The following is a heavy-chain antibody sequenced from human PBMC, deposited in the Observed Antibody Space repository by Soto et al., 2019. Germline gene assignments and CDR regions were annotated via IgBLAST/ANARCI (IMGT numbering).Heavy chain of an antibody. CDR2: INIGGAI. Sequence: PSETLSLTCSVSGASISSHNWVWIRKPAGKGPEGVGRINIGGAINYSPSLKTRVTMSIDTSKNQFSLHLRSVTAADTAMYFCARDRGDYNSSWFWYISPWGPGTLVTVSS. J-gene: IGHJ2*01. CDR3: ARDRGDYNSSWFWYISP. CDR1: GASISSHN. D-gene: IGHD3-22*01. V-gene: IGHV4-4*07.